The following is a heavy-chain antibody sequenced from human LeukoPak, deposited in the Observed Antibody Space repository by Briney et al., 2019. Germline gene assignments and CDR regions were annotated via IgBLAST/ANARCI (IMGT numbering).Heavy chain of an antibody. V-gene: IGHV3-23*01. D-gene: IGHD6-6*01. J-gene: IGHJ4*02. CDR2: ISGSDGST. Sequence: TGGSLRLSCAASGFTFSTYAMSWVRQAPGRGLEWVSAISGSDGSTFYADSVKGRFTISRDNSKNTLYLQMNSLRAEDTAVYYCAKAGWYSSSCYVDYWGQGTLVTVSS. CDR1: GFTFSTYA. CDR3: AKAGWYSSSCYVDY.